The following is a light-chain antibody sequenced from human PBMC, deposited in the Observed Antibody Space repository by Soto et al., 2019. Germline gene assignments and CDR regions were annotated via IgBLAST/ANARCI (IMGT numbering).Light chain of an antibody. CDR3: QQYNNWPRT. V-gene: IGKV3-15*01. Sequence: EIVMTQSPAPLSVSPGERATLSCRASQSVSSDLAWYHQKPGQAPRLLIYGASPRATGIPARFSGSGSGTEFTLTINSLQSEDVAVYYCQQYNNWPRTLGQGTKVDIK. J-gene: IGKJ1*01. CDR2: GAS. CDR1: QSVSSD.